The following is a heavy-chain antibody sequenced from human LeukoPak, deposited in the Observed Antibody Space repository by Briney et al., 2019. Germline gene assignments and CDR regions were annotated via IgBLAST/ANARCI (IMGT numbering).Heavy chain of an antibody. CDR1: GGSISSYY. CDR3: ARHASPSSWVDY. Sequence: SETLSLTCTVSGGSISSYYWSLIRQPPGKGREWIGYIYYSGTTNYNPSLKSRVTISVDTSKNQFSLKLSSVTAADTAVYYCARHASPSSWVDYWGQGTLVTVSS. V-gene: IGHV4-59*08. CDR2: IYYSGTT. J-gene: IGHJ4*02. D-gene: IGHD6-13*01.